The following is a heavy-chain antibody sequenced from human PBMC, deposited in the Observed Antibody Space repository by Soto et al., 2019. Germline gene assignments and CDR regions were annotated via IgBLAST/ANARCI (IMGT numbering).Heavy chain of an antibody. Sequence: EGSLRLSCAASGFTFSSYAMHWVRQAPGKGLEWVSFISYDGSNKYYADSVKVRFTISIDNSKKTLYLQMNSRRAEDTAVYYCARDSSRFWEWFMDXWGQGTRLTTS. D-gene: IGHD3-3*01. CDR3: ARDSSRFWEWFMDX. CDR1: GFTFSSYA. V-gene: IGHV3-30-3*01. CDR2: ISYDGSNK. J-gene: IGHJ6*02.